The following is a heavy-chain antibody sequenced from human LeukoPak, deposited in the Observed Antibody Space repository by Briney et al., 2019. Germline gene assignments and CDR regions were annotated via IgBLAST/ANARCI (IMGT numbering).Heavy chain of an antibody. V-gene: IGHV3-30*02. CDR3: AELGITMIGGV. CDR1: GFTFSSYS. CDR2: IRYDGINK. J-gene: IGHJ6*04. Sequence: GGSLRLSCAASGFTFSSYSMNWVRQAPGTGLEWVAFIRYDGINKYNADSVKGRFTISRDNSKNTLYLQMNSLRAEDTAVYYCAELGITMIGGVWGKGTTVTISS. D-gene: IGHD3-10*02.